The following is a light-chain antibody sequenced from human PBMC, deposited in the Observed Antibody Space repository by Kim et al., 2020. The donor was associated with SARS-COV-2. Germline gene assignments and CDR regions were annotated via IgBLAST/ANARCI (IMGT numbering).Light chain of an antibody. J-gene: IGKJ4*01. CDR3: QQYNTYPLT. V-gene: IGKV1-5*01. Sequence: DIQMTQSPSTLSASVGDRVTITCRASQTIIKRLAWYQQRPGKAPNLLIYDASSLESGVPSRFSGSGSGTEFTLTISSLQPDDFATYYCQQYNTYPLTFGGGTKVYIK. CDR2: DAS. CDR1: QTIIKR.